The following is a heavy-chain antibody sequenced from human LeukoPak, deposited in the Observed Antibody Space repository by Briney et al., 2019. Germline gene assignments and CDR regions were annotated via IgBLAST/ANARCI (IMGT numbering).Heavy chain of an antibody. V-gene: IGHV3-30*18. J-gene: IGHJ3*02. CDR1: GFAFSSYG. D-gene: IGHD3-16*01. Sequence: PWGSLRLSCAASGFAFSSYGRHWVRQAPGKGLEWVAVISYDGSNKYYADSVNGRFTIPRDNYKNTLYLQMNSLRAEDTAVYYCAKDLSYLADAFDIWGQGTMVTVSS. CDR3: AKDLSYLADAFDI. CDR2: ISYDGSNK.